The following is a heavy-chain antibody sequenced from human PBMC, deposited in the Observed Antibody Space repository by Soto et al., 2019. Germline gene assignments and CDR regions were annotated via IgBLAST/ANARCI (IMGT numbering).Heavy chain of an antibody. J-gene: IGHJ5*02. V-gene: IGHV3-30-3*01. Sequence: QVQLVESGGGVVQPGRSLRLSCAASGFTFSSYAMHWVRQAPGKGREWVAVISYDGSNKYYADSVKGRFTISRDKSKNTLYLQMNSLRAEDTAVYYCARSVVVVAATLAAWGQGTLVTVSS. CDR3: ARSVVVVAATLAA. CDR1: GFTFSSYA. CDR2: ISYDGSNK. D-gene: IGHD2-15*01.